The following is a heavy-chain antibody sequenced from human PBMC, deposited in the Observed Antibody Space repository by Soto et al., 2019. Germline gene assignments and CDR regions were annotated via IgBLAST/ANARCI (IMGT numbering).Heavy chain of an antibody. J-gene: IGHJ4*02. Sequence: QLQLVESGGCLVKPGGSLRLSCAASGFTFSDYYMSWIRQAPGRGLEWVSYISSSSSTIYYADSVKGRFTISRDNAKKSLYLQMNSLRAEDTAVYYCATALGSSGDVGTNWGQGTLVIVSP. CDR3: ATALGSSGDVGTN. CDR2: ISSSSSTI. V-gene: IGHV3-11*01. CDR1: GFTFSDYY. D-gene: IGHD3-22*01.